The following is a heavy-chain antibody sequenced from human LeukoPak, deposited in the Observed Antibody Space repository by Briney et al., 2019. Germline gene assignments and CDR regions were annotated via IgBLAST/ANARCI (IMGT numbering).Heavy chain of an antibody. CDR1: GGSFSGYY. CDR2: INHSGST. Sequence: PSETLSLTCAVYGGSFSGYYWSWIRQPPGKGLEWIGEINHSGSTNYNPSLKSRVTISVDTSKNQFSLKLSSVTAADTAVYYCARLRGGLQTSLQWGQGTLVTVSS. D-gene: IGHD5-24*01. J-gene: IGHJ4*02. CDR3: ARLRGGLQTSLQ. V-gene: IGHV4-34*01.